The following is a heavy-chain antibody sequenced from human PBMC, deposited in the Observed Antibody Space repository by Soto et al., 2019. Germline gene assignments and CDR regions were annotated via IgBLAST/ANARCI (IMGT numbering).Heavy chain of an antibody. CDR3: ARHASPLSLAMVAAFDL. CDR2: IYYSGAT. J-gene: IGHJ2*01. Sequence: QVELQESGPGLVKPSETLSLTCTVSGGSISRYYWRWIRQPPGKGLEWIGYIYYSGATNCNPSLKRRVNISLDTANDKFSMNLSSVTATYSAIYLRARHASPLSLAMVAAFDLWGRGTLVTVSS. D-gene: IGHD5-18*01. CDR1: GGSISRYY. V-gene: IGHV4-59*08.